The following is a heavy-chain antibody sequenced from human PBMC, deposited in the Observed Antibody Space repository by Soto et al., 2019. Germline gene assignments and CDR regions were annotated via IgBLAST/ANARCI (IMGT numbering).Heavy chain of an antibody. J-gene: IGHJ4*02. V-gene: IGHV3-33*01. CDR1: GFTFSSYG. Sequence: PGGSLRLSCAASGFTFSSYGMHWVRQAPGKGLEWVAVIWYDGSNKYYADSVKGRFTISRDNSKNTLYLQMNSLRAEDTAVYYCARDVGRWLQLFDYWGQGTLVTVSS. CDR2: IWYDGSNK. CDR3: ARDVGRWLQLFDY. D-gene: IGHD5-12*01.